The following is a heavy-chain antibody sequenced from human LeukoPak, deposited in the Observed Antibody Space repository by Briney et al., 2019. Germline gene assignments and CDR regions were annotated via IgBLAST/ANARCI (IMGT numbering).Heavy chain of an antibody. CDR3: AKDRGPISGTTPFWFDP. V-gene: IGHV3-30-3*01. Sequence: GGSLRLSCAASGFTFSSYAMHWVRQAPGKGLEWVAVISYDGSNKYYADSVKGRFTISRDNSKNTLYLQMNSLRAEDTALYFCAKDRGPISGTTPFWFDPRGQGTRVTVSS. J-gene: IGHJ5*02. D-gene: IGHD1/OR15-1a*01. CDR1: GFTFSSYA. CDR2: ISYDGSNK.